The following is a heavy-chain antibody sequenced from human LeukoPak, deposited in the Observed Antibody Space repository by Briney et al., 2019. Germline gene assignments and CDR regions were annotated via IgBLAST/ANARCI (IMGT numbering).Heavy chain of an antibody. V-gene: IGHV4-34*01. D-gene: IGHD3-22*01. CDR1: GGSFSGYY. J-gene: IGHJ4*02. Sequence: SETLSLTCAVYGGSFSGYYWSWIRQPPGKGLEWIGEINHSGSTNYNPSLKSRVTISVDTSKNQFSLKLSSVTAADTAVYYCARGASMIVGGYWYGDFDYWGQGTLVTVSS. CDR2: INHSGST. CDR3: ARGASMIVGGYWYGDFDY.